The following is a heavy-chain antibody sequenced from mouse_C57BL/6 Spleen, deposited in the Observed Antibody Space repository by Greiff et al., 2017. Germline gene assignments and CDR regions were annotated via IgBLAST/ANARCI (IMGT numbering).Heavy chain of an antibody. D-gene: IGHD2-14*01. V-gene: IGHV5-6*02. J-gene: IGHJ2*01. CDR2: ISSGGSYT. CDR1: GFTFSSYG. Sequence: EVNLVESGGDLVKPGGSLKLSCPASGFTFSSYGMSWVRQTPDKRLEWVATISSGGSYTYYPDSVKGRFTISRDNAKNTLYLQMSSLKSEDTAMYYCARRRSGTYFDYWGQGTTLTVSS. CDR3: ARRRSGTYFDY.